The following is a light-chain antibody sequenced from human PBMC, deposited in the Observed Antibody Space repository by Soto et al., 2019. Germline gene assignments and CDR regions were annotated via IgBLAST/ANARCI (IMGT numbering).Light chain of an antibody. CDR1: SSDVGGYNY. J-gene: IGLJ1*01. CDR2: EVS. Sequence: QSVLTQPASVSGSPGQSITISCTGTSSDVGGYNYVSWYQQHPGKAPKLMIYEVSNRPSGVSNRFSGSKSGNTASLTISGLQAEDEAEYYCSSYTSSNTRYVFGTGTKVTVL. CDR3: SSYTSSNTRYV. V-gene: IGLV2-14*01.